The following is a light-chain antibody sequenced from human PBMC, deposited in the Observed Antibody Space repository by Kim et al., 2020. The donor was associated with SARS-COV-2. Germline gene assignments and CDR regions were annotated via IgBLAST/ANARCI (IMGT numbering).Light chain of an antibody. Sequence: ELTQPPSASGTPGQRVTISCSGSSSNIGTNTVTWYQQLPGTTPKLLMYNNDQRPSGVPDRFSGSKSGTSASLAISGLQSEDEADYYCTAWDDSLRGSWVFGGGTQLTV. J-gene: IGLJ3*02. CDR1: SSNIGTNT. V-gene: IGLV1-44*01. CDR3: TAWDDSLRGSWV. CDR2: NND.